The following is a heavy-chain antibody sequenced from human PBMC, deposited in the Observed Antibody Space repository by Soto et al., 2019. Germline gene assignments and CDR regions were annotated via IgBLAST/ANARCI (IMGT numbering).Heavy chain of an antibody. CDR3: ARDPRYCSGGSCPNFDY. Sequence: ASVKVSCKASGYTFTSYGISWVRQAPGQGLEWMGWISAYNGNTNYAQKLQGRVTMTTDTSTSTAYMELRSLRSDDTAVYYCARDPRYCSGGSCPNFDYWGQGTLVTVSS. J-gene: IGHJ4*02. CDR2: ISAYNGNT. D-gene: IGHD2-15*01. V-gene: IGHV1-18*01. CDR1: GYTFTSYG.